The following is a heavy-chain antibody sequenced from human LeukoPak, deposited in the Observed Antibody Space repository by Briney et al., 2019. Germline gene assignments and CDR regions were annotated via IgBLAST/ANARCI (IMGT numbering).Heavy chain of an antibody. D-gene: IGHD5-18*01. CDR1: GYTFTTYG. J-gene: IGHJ4*02. Sequence: ASVKVSCKASGYTFTTYGFSWVRQAPGQGLEWVGWITPYNGDTNYAQKLQGRVTMTTDTSTSTAYMELRSLRSGDTAVYYCATTAMGSFDYWGQGTLVTVSS. V-gene: IGHV1-18*01. CDR2: ITPYNGDT. CDR3: ATTAMGSFDY.